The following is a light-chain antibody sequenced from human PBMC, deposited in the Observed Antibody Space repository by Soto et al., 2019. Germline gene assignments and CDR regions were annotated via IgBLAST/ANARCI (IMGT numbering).Light chain of an antibody. J-gene: IGLJ1*01. CDR1: SSDVGGYDY. V-gene: IGLV2-14*03. Sequence: QSALAQPASVSGSPGQSITISCTGTSSDVGGYDYVSWYQQYPGKAPKLMIFDVSNRPSGVSNRFSGSKSGNTASLTISGLQAEDEADHYCSSYTTTSSYVFGTGTKSPS. CDR3: SSYTTTSSYV. CDR2: DVS.